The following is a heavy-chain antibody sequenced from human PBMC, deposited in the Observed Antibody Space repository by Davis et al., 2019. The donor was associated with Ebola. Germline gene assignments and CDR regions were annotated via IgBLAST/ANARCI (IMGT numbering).Heavy chain of an antibody. V-gene: IGHV3-21*04. CDR3: AKGLRTQWLVTRYFDY. D-gene: IGHD6-19*01. CDR1: GFTFSTFG. Sequence: GESLKISCAASGFTFSTFGMNWVRQAPGKGLEWVSFISSSDAHIYYADSVKGRFTVSRDNAKNSLYLQMTSLRAEDTAVYYCAKGLRTQWLVTRYFDYWGHGNLVTVSS. J-gene: IGHJ4*01. CDR2: ISSSDAHI.